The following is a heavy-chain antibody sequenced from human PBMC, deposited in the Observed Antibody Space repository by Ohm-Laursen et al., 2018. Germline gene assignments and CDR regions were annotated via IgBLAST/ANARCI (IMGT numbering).Heavy chain of an antibody. D-gene: IGHD5-18*01. V-gene: IGHV3-30*03. CDR2: TSYDERNK. CDR1: GFAFSSYG. Sequence: SLRLSCAASGFAFSSYGMHWVRQAPGKGLEWVAVTSYDERNKFYGNSVKGRFTISRDNSKNTLYLQMNSLRAEDTAVYYCARSPRDTAMAFDYWGQGTLVTVSS. CDR3: ARSPRDTAMAFDY. J-gene: IGHJ4*02.